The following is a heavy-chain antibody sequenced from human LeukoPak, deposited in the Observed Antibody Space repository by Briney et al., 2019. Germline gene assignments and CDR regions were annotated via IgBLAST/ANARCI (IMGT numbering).Heavy chain of an antibody. CDR3: ARFPYFEGFDY. Sequence: SETLSLTCTVSGGSILGSFDHWGWIRQSPEKGLEWIGSVYYSGATSYNSALKSRVTLSMDTSKNQFSLKLRSVTAADTAVYFCARFPYFEGFDYWGQGTQVIVSS. D-gene: IGHD3-9*01. CDR1: GGSILGSFDH. V-gene: IGHV4-39*07. CDR2: VYYSGAT. J-gene: IGHJ4*02.